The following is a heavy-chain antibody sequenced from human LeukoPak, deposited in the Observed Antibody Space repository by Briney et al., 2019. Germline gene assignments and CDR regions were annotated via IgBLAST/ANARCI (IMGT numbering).Heavy chain of an antibody. CDR2: ISSSSSYI. CDR1: GFTFSSYS. J-gene: IGHJ3*02. D-gene: IGHD2-2*01. Sequence: GGSLRLSCAASGFTFSSYSMNRVRQAPGKGLEWVSSISSSSSYIYYADSVKGRFTISRDNAKNSLYLQMNSLRAEDTAVYYCASEYCSSTSCYGDAFDIWGQGTMVTVSS. CDR3: ASEYCSSTSCYGDAFDI. V-gene: IGHV3-21*01.